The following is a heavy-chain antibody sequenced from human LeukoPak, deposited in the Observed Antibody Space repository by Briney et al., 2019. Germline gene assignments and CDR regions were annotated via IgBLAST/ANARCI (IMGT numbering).Heavy chain of an antibody. D-gene: IGHD1-26*01. CDR1: GFSFRNYA. CDR3: TRDGGSFCDFDY. CDR2: INTDGRIT. J-gene: IGHJ4*02. V-gene: IGHV3-64*02. Sequence: RTGGSLRLSCVASGFSFRNYAIPWVRQAPGKGLEYVSVINTDGRITYYADSVKGRFTISRDNSKNTVYLQMGSLRGEDMAVYYCTRDGGSFCDFDYWGQGALVTVSS.